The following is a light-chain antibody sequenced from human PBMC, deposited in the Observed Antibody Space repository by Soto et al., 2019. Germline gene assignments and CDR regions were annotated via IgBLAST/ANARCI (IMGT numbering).Light chain of an antibody. Sequence: QSVLTQPPSVSGAPGQWVTISCTGSSCNIGSGYDVQWYQQIPGTAPKLLIYGNINRPSGVPDRFSASKSGTSASLAITGLQAEDDADYYCQSYDSSLSAYVFGTGTKLTVL. CDR3: QSYDSSLSAYV. J-gene: IGLJ1*01. CDR2: GNI. CDR1: SCNIGSGYD. V-gene: IGLV1-40*01.